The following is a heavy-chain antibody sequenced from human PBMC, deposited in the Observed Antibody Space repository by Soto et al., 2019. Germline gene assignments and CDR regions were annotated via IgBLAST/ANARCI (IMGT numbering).Heavy chain of an antibody. CDR1: GGTFSSYA. CDR2: IIPIFGTA. V-gene: IGHV1-69*01. CDR3: ARGNGDGVVIRGYYYYGMDV. Sequence: QVQLVQSGAEVKKPGSSVKVSCKASGGTFSSYAISWVRQAPGQGLEWMGGIIPIFGTANYAQKFQGRVTITADESTSTAYMGLSSLRAEDTAVYYCARGNGDGVVIRGYYYYGMDVWGQGTTVTVSS. J-gene: IGHJ6*02. D-gene: IGHD3-3*01.